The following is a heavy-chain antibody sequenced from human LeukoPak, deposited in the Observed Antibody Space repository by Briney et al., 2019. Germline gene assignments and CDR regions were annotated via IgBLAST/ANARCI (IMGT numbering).Heavy chain of an antibody. CDR3: TKDYCGKFCSAV. CDR1: GFTFSAFG. J-gene: IGHJ6*02. D-gene: IGHD3-9*01. Sequence: QSGGSLRLSCVASGFTFSAFGMNWVRQAPGKGLEWVSTITNSGGSTYYVDSVKGRFTISRDNSKNTLYLQMNSLRAEDTAKYYCTKDYCGKFCSAVWGQGTTVTVSS. V-gene: IGHV3-23*01. CDR2: ITNSGGST.